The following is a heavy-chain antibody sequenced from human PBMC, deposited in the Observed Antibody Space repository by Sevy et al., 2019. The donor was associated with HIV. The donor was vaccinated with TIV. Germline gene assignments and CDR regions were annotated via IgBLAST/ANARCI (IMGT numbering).Heavy chain of an antibody. J-gene: IGHJ6*02. D-gene: IGHD2-15*01. CDR1: GFTIRTYN. V-gene: IGHV3-21*01. CDR3: ARDLVIPATTDYFYYGMDV. CDR2: ISSSSTYI. Sequence: GGSLRFSCAASGFTIRTYNMNWVRQAPGKGLEWVSSISSSSTYIYYADSVKGRFTISRDNAKNSLYLQMSSLKAEDTAVYYCARDLVIPATTDYFYYGMDVWGQGTTVTVSS.